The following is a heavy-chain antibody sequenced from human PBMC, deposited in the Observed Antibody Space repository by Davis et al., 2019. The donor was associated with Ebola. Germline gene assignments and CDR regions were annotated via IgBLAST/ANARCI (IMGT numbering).Heavy chain of an antibody. CDR2: IWYDGSNK. Sequence: GESLKISCAASGFTFSSYGMHWVRQAPGKGLEWVAVIWYDGSNKYYADSVKGRFTISRDNSKNTLYLQMNSLRAEDTAVYYCARDRDIVVVPAASGGGWFDPWGQGTLVTVSS. CDR3: ARDRDIVVVPAASGGGWFDP. CDR1: GFTFSSYG. J-gene: IGHJ5*02. V-gene: IGHV3-33*01. D-gene: IGHD2-2*01.